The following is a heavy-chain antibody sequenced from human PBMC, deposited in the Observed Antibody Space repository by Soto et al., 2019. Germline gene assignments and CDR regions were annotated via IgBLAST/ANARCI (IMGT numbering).Heavy chain of an antibody. CDR2: ISSDGST. V-gene: IGHV3-53*01. D-gene: IGHD1-26*01. CDR3: ARDRIGGYAH. J-gene: IGHJ4*02. CDR1: EFTVSSSY. Sequence: EVKLVESGGGLIQPGGSLRLSCAASEFTVSSSYMNWVRQSPGKGLEWVSVISSDGSTYYADSVKGRFIISRDTSKNTVYLQMNSLSAEDTALYYCARDRIGGYAHWGQGTLVTVSS.